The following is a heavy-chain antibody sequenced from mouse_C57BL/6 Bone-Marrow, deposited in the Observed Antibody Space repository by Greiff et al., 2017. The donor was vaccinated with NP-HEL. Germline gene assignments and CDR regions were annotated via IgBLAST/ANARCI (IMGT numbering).Heavy chain of an antibody. CDR3: ARDHYYGSSYDAMDY. CDR2: SRNKANDYTT. V-gene: IGHV7-1*01. CDR1: GFTFSDFY. J-gene: IGHJ4*01. D-gene: IGHD1-1*01. Sequence: EVQRVESGGGLVQSGRSLRLSCATSGFTFSDFYMEWVRQAPGKGLEWIAASRNKANDYTTEYSASVKGRFIVSRDTSQSILYLQMNALRAEDTAIYYCARDHYYGSSYDAMDYWGQGTSVTVSS.